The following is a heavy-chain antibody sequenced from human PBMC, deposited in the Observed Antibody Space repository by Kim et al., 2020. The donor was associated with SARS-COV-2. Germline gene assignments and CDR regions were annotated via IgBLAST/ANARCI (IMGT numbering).Heavy chain of an antibody. D-gene: IGHD3-3*01. CDR3: ARAVGVPPTIYHYYYYYMD. J-gene: IGHJ6*03. CDR2: MNPKSGNT. Sequence: ASVKVSCQASGDIFTSYDINWVRQATGQGLEWMGWMNPKSGNTGYAQRFQGRVTMTRNTSIGTAYLELSSLRSEDTAVYYCARAVGVPPTIYHYYYYYMD. CDR1: GDIFTSYD. V-gene: IGHV1-8*01.